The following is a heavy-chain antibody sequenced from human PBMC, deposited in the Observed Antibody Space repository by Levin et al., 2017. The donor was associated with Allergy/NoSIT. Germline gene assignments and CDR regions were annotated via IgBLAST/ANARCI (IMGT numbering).Heavy chain of an antibody. CDR3: AGDTYGDYVAGYYYYGMDV. J-gene: IGHJ6*02. D-gene: IGHD4-17*01. Sequence: ASVKVSCKASGYTFTSYGISWVRQAPGQGLEWMGWISAYNGNTNYAQKLQGRVTMTTDTSTSTAYMELRSLRSDDTAVYYCAGDTYGDYVAGYYYYGMDVWGQGTTVTVSS. CDR2: ISAYNGNT. V-gene: IGHV1-18*01. CDR1: GYTFTSYG.